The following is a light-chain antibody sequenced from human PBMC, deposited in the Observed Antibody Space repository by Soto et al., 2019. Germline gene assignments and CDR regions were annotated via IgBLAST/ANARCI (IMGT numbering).Light chain of an antibody. CDR1: QDIEGF. J-gene: IGKJ4*01. Sequence: DIQMTQSPPSLSASVGDRVTITCRASQDIEGFLAWYQQKPGTAPKLLVYGTSTLQSGVPSRFSGSGSGTDFILTISSLQPEDAAICCAQRSNNAPPDGDLSFGGGTKVDI. CDR2: GTS. CDR3: QRSNNAPPDGDLS. V-gene: IGKV1-27*01.